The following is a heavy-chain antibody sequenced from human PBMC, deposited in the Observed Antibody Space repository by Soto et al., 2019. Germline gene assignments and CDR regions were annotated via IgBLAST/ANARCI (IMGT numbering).Heavy chain of an antibody. CDR1: GGTFSSYT. Sequence: ASVKVSCKASGGTFSSYTISWVRQAPGQGLEWMGRIIPILGIANYAQKFQGRVTITADKSTSTAYMELSSLRSEDTAVYYCASGDVDTAMVGTLRLDPWGQGTLVTVSS. J-gene: IGHJ5*02. V-gene: IGHV1-69*02. D-gene: IGHD5-18*01. CDR3: ASGDVDTAMVGTLRLDP. CDR2: IIPILGIA.